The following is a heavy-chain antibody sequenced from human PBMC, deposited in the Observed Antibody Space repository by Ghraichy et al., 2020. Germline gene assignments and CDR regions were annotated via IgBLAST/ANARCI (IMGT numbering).Heavy chain of an antibody. J-gene: IGHJ4*02. CDR1: GFTFSSYW. Sequence: GSLRLSCAASGFTFSSYWMSWVRQAPGKGLEWVANIKQDGSEKYYVDSVKGRFTISRDNAKNSLYLQMNSLRAEDTAVYYCARDPYYDFWSGTNAFDYWGQGTLVTVSS. CDR2: IKQDGSEK. CDR3: ARDPYYDFWSGTNAFDY. D-gene: IGHD3-3*01. V-gene: IGHV3-7*01.